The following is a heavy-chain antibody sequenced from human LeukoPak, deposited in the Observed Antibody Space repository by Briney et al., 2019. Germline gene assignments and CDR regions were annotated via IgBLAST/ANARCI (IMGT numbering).Heavy chain of an antibody. V-gene: IGHV5-51*01. CDR3: AIQDCSSTSCYLPFDY. CDR2: IYPGDSDT. J-gene: IGHJ4*02. Sequence: GESLKISCKGSGYSFTSHWIGWVRQMPGKGLEWMGIIYPGDSDTRYSPSFQGQVTISADKSISTAYLQWSSLKASDTAMYYCAIQDCSSTSCYLPFDYWGQGTLVTVSS. D-gene: IGHD2-2*01. CDR1: GYSFTSHW.